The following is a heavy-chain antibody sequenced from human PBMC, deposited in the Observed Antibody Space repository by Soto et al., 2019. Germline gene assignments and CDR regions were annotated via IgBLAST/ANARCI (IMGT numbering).Heavy chain of an antibody. J-gene: IGHJ6*02. CDR3: ARDSMIVVVDYYYYGMDV. V-gene: IGHV1-69*13. D-gene: IGHD3-22*01. CDR1: GGTFSSYA. CDR2: IIPIFGTA. Sequence: ASVKVSCKASGGTFSSYAISWVRQAPGQGLEWMGGIIPIFGTANYAQKFQGRVTITADESTSTAYMELSSLRSEDTAVYYCARDSMIVVVDYYYYGMDVWGQGTTVTVSS.